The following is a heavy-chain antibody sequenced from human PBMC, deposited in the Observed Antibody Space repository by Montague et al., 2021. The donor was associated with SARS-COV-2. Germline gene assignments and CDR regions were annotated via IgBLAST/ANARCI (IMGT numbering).Heavy chain of an antibody. Sequence: SETLSLTCTVSGGSVSSRSYYWGWIRQPPGKGLEWIGTIFYTGNTYYNPSLKSRITISIDRSKNQFSLKLTSVTAADTSLYYCARHPGSPKDAFDIWSQGTMVTVSS. CDR2: IFYTGNT. D-gene: IGHD2-15*01. J-gene: IGHJ3*02. CDR1: GGSVSSRSYY. CDR3: ARHPGSPKDAFDI. V-gene: IGHV4-39*01.